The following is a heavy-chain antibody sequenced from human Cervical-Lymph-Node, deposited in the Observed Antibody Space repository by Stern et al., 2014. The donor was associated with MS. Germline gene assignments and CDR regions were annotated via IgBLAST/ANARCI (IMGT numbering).Heavy chain of an antibody. J-gene: IGHJ3*02. Sequence: QLQLQESGSGLVKPSQTLSLTCAVSGGSISSGGYSWSWIRQPPGKGLEWIGYIYYSGSTYYNPSLKGRVTISVDRSKNQFSLKLSSVTAADTAVYYCARSSTVTPNAFDIWGQGTMVTVSS. D-gene: IGHD4-17*01. CDR2: IYYSGST. CDR3: ARSSTVTPNAFDI. CDR1: GGSISSGGYS. V-gene: IGHV4-30-2*01.